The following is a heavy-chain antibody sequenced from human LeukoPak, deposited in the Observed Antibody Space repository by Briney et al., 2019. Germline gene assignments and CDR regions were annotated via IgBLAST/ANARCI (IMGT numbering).Heavy chain of an antibody. D-gene: IGHD4-17*01. V-gene: IGHV4-4*02. J-gene: IGHJ4*02. CDR1: SGSISTSNW. Sequence: TSETLSLTCAVSSGSISTSNWWSWVRQPPGKGLEWIAEIHHSGSTNYNPSLKSRVTISVDTSKNQFSLKLSSVTAADTAVYYCARGPYADWGQGTLVTVSS. CDR3: ARGPYAD. CDR2: IHHSGST.